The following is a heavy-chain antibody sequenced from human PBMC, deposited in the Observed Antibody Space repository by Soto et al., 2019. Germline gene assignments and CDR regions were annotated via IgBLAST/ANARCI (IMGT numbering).Heavy chain of an antibody. CDR2: VPYTGST. CDR3: GRRRWLVGSSYGGNWLGP. Sequence: QVQLQESGPGLVKPSETLSFTCTVSGDAINHYYWNWVRQAPGKGLEWIGYVPYTGSTNYNPSLKSRVTTSIHTSKNPVSLRLTSVPPADTALYCCGRRRWLVGSSYGGNWLGPWGQGILVTVSS. CDR1: GDAINHYY. V-gene: IGHV4-59*08. J-gene: IGHJ5*02. D-gene: IGHD1-26*01.